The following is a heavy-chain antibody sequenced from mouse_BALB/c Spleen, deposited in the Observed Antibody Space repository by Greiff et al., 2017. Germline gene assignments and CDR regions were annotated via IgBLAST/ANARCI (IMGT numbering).Heavy chain of an antibody. D-gene: IGHD1-1*01. Sequence: EVHLVESGGGLVQPGGSRKLSCAASGFTFSDYGMAWVRQAPGKGPEWVAFISNLAYSIYYADTVTGRFTISRENAKNTLYLEMSSLRSEDTAMYYCAINYYGSSYDDYYAMDYWGQGTSVTVSS. V-gene: IGHV5-15*02. CDR3: AINYYGSSYDDYYAMDY. CDR2: ISNLAYSI. CDR1: GFTFSDYG. J-gene: IGHJ4*01.